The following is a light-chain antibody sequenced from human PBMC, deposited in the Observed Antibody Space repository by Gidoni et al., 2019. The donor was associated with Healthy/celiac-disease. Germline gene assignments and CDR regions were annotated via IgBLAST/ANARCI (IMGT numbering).Light chain of an antibody. CDR3: CSYAGSYTFWV. CDR2: DVS. Sequence: QSALTQPPPVSGFPGQSVTISCTGTSSDVGGYNYVSWYQQHPGKAPKLMIYDVSKRPSGVPDRFSGSKSGNTASLTISGLQAEDEADYYCCSYAGSYTFWVFGGGTKLTVL. CDR1: SSDVGGYNY. J-gene: IGLJ3*02. V-gene: IGLV2-11*01.